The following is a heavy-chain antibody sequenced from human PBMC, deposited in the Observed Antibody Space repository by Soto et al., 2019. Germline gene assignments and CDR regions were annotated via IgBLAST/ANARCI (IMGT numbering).Heavy chain of an antibody. D-gene: IGHD3-9*01. Sequence: SETLSLTCTVSGGSISSSSYYWGWIRQPPGNGLEWIGSIYYSGSTYYNPSLKSRVTISVDTSKNQFSLKLGSVTAADTAVYYCARLIAHYDILTGYYRGEADYYYYMDVWGKGTTVTVSS. CDR2: IYYSGST. CDR1: GGSISSSSYY. CDR3: ARLIAHYDILTGYYRGEADYYYYMDV. J-gene: IGHJ6*03. V-gene: IGHV4-39*01.